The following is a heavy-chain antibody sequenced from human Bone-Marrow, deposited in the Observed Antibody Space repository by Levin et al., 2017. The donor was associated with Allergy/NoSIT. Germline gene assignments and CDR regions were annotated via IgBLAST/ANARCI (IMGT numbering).Heavy chain of an antibody. CDR3: ARGGGQRRQGYYYMEV. Sequence: GESLKISCKASAYPFTDFYIYWVRQAPGQGLECMGRINPNSGDTKYAQNFQGRVTMTRDTSISTVYMELNRLTSDDTAIYYCARGGGQRRQGYYYMEVWGKGTTVTVSS. D-gene: IGHD3-16*01. J-gene: IGHJ6*03. V-gene: IGHV1-2*06. CDR2: INPNSGDT. CDR1: AYPFTDFY.